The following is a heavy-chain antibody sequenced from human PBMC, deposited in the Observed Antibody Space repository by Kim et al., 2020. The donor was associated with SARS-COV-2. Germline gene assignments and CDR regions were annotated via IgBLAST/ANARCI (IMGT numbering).Heavy chain of an antibody. J-gene: IGHJ4*02. CDR3: ARRVPSYDSSGYGDAYFDY. Sequence: RFTISRDNAKNSLYLQMNSLRAEDTAVYYCARRVPSYDSSGYGDAYFDYWGQGTLVTVSS. D-gene: IGHD3-22*01. V-gene: IGHV3-11*01.